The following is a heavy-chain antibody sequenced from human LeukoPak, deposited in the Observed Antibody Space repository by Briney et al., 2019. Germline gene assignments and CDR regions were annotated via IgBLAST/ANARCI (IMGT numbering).Heavy chain of an antibody. CDR3: TTDPFGEY. CDR1: GFTFSNAL. CDR2: IKSKTDGGTT. Sequence: GGSLGLSCAASGFTFSNALMRWVRQAPGKGLEWGGRIKSKTDGGTTDYAAPVKGRFTISRDDSKNTLYLQMNSLKTEDTAVYYCTTDPFGEYWGQGTLVTVSS. J-gene: IGHJ4*02. D-gene: IGHD3-10*01. V-gene: IGHV3-15*01.